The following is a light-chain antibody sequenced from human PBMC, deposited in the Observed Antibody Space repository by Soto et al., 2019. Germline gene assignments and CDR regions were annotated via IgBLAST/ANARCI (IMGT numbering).Light chain of an antibody. CDR2: KAS. V-gene: IGKV1-5*03. J-gene: IGKJ2*01. CDR3: QQYKSLYT. Sequence: DIQMTQSPSTLSASVGDRVTITCRASQSISSWLAWYQQKPGKAPKLMLYKASSLESGVPSRFSGSGSGTEFTLTISSLQPDDVATYYCQQYKSLYTFGQGTKLEIK. CDR1: QSISSW.